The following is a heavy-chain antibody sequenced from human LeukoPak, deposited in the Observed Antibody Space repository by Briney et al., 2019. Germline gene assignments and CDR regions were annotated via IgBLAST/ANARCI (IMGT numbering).Heavy chain of an antibody. Sequence: GRSLRLSCAASGFTFSSYGMHWVRQAPGKGLEWVAVISYDGSNKYYADSVKGRFTIPRDNSKNTLYLQMNSLRAEDTAVYYCAKEDYYDREGMDVWGQGTTVTVSS. CDR2: ISYDGSNK. V-gene: IGHV3-30*18. J-gene: IGHJ6*02. CDR1: GFTFSSYG. D-gene: IGHD3-22*01. CDR3: AKEDYYDREGMDV.